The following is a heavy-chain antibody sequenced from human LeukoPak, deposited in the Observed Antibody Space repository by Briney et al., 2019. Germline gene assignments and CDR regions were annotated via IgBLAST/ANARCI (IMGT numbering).Heavy chain of an antibody. D-gene: IGHD6-13*01. CDR2: MNPNSGNT. V-gene: IGHV1-8*01. Sequence: ASVKVSCKASGYTFTSYDINWVRQATGQGLEWTGWMNPNSGNTGYAQKFQGRVTMTRNTSISTAYMELSSLRSEDTAVYYCARVGYSSSWANWFDPWGQGTLVTVSS. CDR3: ARVGYSSSWANWFDP. CDR1: GYTFTSYD. J-gene: IGHJ5*02.